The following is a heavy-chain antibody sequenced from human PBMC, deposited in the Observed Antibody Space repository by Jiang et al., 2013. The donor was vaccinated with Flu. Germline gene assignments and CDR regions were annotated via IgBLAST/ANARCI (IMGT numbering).Heavy chain of an antibody. D-gene: IGHD3-22*01. CDR3: AREIRYYDSSGYSL. CDR2: INHSGST. Sequence: LLKPSETLSLTCAVYGGSFSGYYWSWIRQPPGKGLEWIGEINHSGSTNYNPSLKSRVTISVDTSKNQFSLKLSSVTAADTAVYYCAREIRYYDSSGYSLWGQGTLVTVSS. CDR1: GGSFSGYY. J-gene: IGHJ4*02. V-gene: IGHV4-34*01.